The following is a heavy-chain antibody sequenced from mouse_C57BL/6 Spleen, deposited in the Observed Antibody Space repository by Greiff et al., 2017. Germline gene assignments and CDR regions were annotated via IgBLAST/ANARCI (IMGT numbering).Heavy chain of an antibody. Sequence: VQLQQSGPELVKPGASVTISCKASGYSFTSYYIHWVKQRPGQGLEWIGWIYPGSGNTKYNEKFKGKATLTADKSSSTAYMQLSSLTSEDSAVYYCARDYSNYAYAMDYWGQGTSVTVSS. CDR1: GYSFTSYY. CDR2: IYPGSGNT. V-gene: IGHV1-66*01. CDR3: ARDYSNYAYAMDY. D-gene: IGHD2-5*01. J-gene: IGHJ4*01.